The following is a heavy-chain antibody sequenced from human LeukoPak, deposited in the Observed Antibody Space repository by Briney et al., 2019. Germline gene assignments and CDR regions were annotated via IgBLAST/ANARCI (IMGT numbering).Heavy chain of an antibody. CDR2: IRSTAYGGET. J-gene: IGHJ6*03. V-gene: IGHV3-49*04. Sequence: PGGSLILSCKASGFTFADRAMSWVRQAPGKGLEWVGFIRSTAYGGETEYAASVKGRFIISRDDSKSIAYLQMNSLNSDDTAVYYCSRARLGGYYYMDVWGKGTTVTLSS. CDR1: GFTFADRA. CDR3: SRARLGGYYYMDV. D-gene: IGHD3-10*01.